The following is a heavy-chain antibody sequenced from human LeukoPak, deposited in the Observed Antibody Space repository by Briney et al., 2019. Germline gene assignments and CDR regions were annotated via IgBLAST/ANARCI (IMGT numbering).Heavy chain of an antibody. CDR2: IYYSGST. Sequence: PSETLSLTCTVSGGSINTYFWSWIRQPPGKGLEWIGYIYYSGSTNYNPSFKSRVTISVDTSKNQFSLKLSSVTAADTAVYYCARGVTGGWYGDFQHWGQGTLVTVSS. CDR1: GGSINTYF. D-gene: IGHD6-19*01. CDR3: ARGVTGGWYGDFQH. J-gene: IGHJ1*01. V-gene: IGHV4-59*01.